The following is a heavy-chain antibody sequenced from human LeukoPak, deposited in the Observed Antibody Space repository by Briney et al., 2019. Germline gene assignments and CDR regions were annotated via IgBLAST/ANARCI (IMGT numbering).Heavy chain of an antibody. J-gene: IGHJ4*02. CDR3: ARVGATVLFGVQY. V-gene: IGHV3-21*01. D-gene: IGHD1-26*01. CDR1: GFTFSSYS. CDR2: ISSSSSYI. Sequence: GGSLRLSCAASGFTFSSYSMNWVRQAPGKGLEWVSPISSSSSYIYYADSVEGRFTISRDNAKNSLYLQMNSLRAEDTAVYYCARVGATVLFGVQYWGQGTLVTVSS.